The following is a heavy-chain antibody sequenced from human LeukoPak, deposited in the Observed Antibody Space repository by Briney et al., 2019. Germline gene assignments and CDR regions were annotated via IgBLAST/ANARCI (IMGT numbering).Heavy chain of an antibody. CDR1: GGSISSSSYY. CDR3: ARDRWTPGVVPAAKYDAFDI. V-gene: IGHV4-39*07. Sequence: SETLSLTCTVSGGSISSSSYYWGWIRQPPGKGLEWIVSIYYSGSTYYNPSLKSRVTISVDTSKNQFSLKLSSVTAADTAVYYCARDRWTPGVVPAAKYDAFDIWGQGTMVTVSS. D-gene: IGHD2-2*01. CDR2: IYYSGST. J-gene: IGHJ3*02.